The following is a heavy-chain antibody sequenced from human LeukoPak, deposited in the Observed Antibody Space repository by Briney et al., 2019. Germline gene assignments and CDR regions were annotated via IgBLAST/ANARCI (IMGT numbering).Heavy chain of an antibody. CDR1: GFTFSSYG. V-gene: IGHV3-30*18. Sequence: GGSLRLSCAASGFTFSSYGMHWVRQAPGKGLEWVAVISYDGSNKYYADSVKGRFTISRDNSKNTLYLQMNSLRAEDTAVYYCAKGPYIVATTLIDYWGQGTLVTVSS. CDR3: AKGPYIVATTLIDY. D-gene: IGHD5-12*01. CDR2: ISYDGSNK. J-gene: IGHJ4*02.